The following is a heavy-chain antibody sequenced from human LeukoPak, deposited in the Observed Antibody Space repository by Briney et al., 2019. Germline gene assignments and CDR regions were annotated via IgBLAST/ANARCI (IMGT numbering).Heavy chain of an antibody. CDR2: IYYSGST. CDR3: ARDHLTPRGYNWNHNYFDY. D-gene: IGHD1-14*01. CDR1: GGSISSGDYY. V-gene: IGHV4-30-4*01. J-gene: IGHJ4*01. Sequence: SQTLSLTCTVSGGSISSGDYYWSWIRQPPGKGLEWIGYIYYSGSTYYNPSLKSRVTISVDTSKNQFSLKLSSVTAADTAVYYCARDHLTPRGYNWNHNYFDYWGQGTLVTVSS.